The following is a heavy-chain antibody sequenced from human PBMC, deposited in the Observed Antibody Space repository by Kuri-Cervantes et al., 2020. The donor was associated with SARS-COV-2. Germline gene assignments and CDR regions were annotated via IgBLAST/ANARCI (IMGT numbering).Heavy chain of an antibody. Sequence: GESLKISCAASGFTVSTNYMSWVRQAPGKGLEWVSLIYSSGNTHYADSVKGRFTISRDNSKSTLFLQMNSLRAEDTAEYYCARGAAAADYFFYGMDVRGRGTTVTVSS. J-gene: IGHJ6*02. V-gene: IGHV3-66*03. CDR2: IYSSGNT. CDR3: ARGAAAADYFFYGMDV. D-gene: IGHD6-13*01. CDR1: GFTVSTNY.